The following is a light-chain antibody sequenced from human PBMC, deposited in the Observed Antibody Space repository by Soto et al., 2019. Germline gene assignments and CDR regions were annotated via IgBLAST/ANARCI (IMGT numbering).Light chain of an antibody. CDR2: AYF. J-gene: IGLJ2*01. Sequence: QSVLTQPPSASGTPGQRVTISCSGSSSNIGSNTVNWYQQLPGTAPKLLISAYFHRPSGVPDRVSGSRSGTSASLVISDLQAEDEADYYCQSYDSGLIGLIFGTGTKLTVL. V-gene: IGLV1-44*01. CDR1: SSNIGSNT. CDR3: QSYDSGLIGLI.